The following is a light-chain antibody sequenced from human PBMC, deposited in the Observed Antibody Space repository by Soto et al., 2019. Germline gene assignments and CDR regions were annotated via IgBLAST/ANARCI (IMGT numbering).Light chain of an antibody. Sequence: QSALTQPASVSGSPGQSITISCTGTSGDVGVYNSVSWYPQHPGKAPKLMIYDVSGRPSGVSNRFSGSKSGNTASLTISGLQAEDEADYYCNSYTSTGGGGFGTGTKVTVL. V-gene: IGLV2-14*01. CDR2: DVS. CDR3: NSYTSTGGGG. J-gene: IGLJ1*01. CDR1: SGDVGVYNS.